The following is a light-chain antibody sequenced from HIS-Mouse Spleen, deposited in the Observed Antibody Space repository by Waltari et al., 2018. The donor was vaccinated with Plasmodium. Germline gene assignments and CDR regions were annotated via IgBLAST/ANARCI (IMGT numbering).Light chain of an antibody. CDR2: DAS. V-gene: IGKV3-11*01. CDR3: QQRSNWPRT. J-gene: IGKJ1*01. Sequence: EIVLTQSPATLSLSPGVRATLSCRASQSVSSYLAWYHQKPGQAPRLLIYDASNRATGIPARFSGSGSGTDFTLTISSLEPEDFAVYYCQQRSNWPRTFGQGTKVEIK. CDR1: QSVSSY.